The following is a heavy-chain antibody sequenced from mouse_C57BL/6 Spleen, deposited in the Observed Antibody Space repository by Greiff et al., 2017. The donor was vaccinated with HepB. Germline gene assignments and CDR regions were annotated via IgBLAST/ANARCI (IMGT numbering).Heavy chain of an antibody. V-gene: IGHV3-6*01. CDR1: GYSITSGYY. Sequence: EVKVEESGPGLVKPSQSLSLTCSVTGYSITSGYYWNWIRQFPGNKLEWMGYISYDGSNNYNPSLKNRISITRDTSKNQFFLKLNSVTTEDTATYYCARRRGTGTFAYWGQGTLVTVSA. CDR2: ISYDGSN. D-gene: IGHD4-1*01. J-gene: IGHJ3*01. CDR3: ARRRGTGTFAY.